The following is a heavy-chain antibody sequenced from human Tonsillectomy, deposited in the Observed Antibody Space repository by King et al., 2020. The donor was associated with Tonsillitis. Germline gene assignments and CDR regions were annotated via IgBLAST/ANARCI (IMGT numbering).Heavy chain of an antibody. D-gene: IGHD3-10*01. V-gene: IGHV3-23*04. CDR3: AKRGGEY. Sequence: VQLVESGGGPVQPGGSLRLSCAASGITFSTYARTGFRQAPGQGLEWVSTISGSGCNTYYADSVKGRFTIARDNSKNTLYLQMNSLRAEDTAVYYCAKRGGEYWGQGTLVTVSS. J-gene: IGHJ4*02. CDR2: ISGSGCNT. CDR1: GITFSTYA.